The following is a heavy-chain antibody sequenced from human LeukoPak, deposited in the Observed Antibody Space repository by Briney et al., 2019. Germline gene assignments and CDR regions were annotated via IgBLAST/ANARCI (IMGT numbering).Heavy chain of an antibody. D-gene: IGHD3-22*01. Sequence: PGGSLRLSCAASGFTFSRDSMNWVRQAPGKGLEWVALISDDGRKRYYADSVKGRLTISRDYSKNTVYLEMNSLTIEDTAVYFCAKDTTYYYDSSGYSTYGFDYWGQGTLVTVSS. CDR1: GFTFSRDS. CDR2: ISDDGRKR. CDR3: AKDTTYYYDSSGYSTYGFDY. V-gene: IGHV3-30*18. J-gene: IGHJ4*02.